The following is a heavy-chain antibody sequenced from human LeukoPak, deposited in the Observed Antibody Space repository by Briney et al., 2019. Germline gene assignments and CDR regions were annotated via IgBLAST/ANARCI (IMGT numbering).Heavy chain of an antibody. CDR2: IYYSGST. V-gene: IGHV4-34*01. J-gene: IGHJ4*02. D-gene: IGHD1-26*01. CDR1: GGSFSGYY. CDR3: ARPRSGSRSMYYFDY. Sequence: SETLSLTCAVYGGSFSGYYWSWIRQPPGKGLEWIGSIYYSGSTYYNPSLKSRVTISVDTSKNQFSLKLSSVTAADTAVYYCARPRSGSRSMYYFDYWGQGILVTVSS.